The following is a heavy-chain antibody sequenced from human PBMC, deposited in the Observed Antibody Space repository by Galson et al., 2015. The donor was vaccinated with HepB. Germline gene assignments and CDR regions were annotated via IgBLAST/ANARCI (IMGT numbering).Heavy chain of an antibody. CDR2: IKHSGST. CDR1: GGSFSVYY. D-gene: IGHD6-25*01. J-gene: IGHJ6*03. CDR3: ARGRRQRTYYYYYYMDV. Sequence: SETMSLTCAVYGGSFSVYYWSWIRQPPGKGLEWMGEIKHSGSTNYNPSLKSRVTITVDTSKNQFSLKLSFVTAADTAVYYCARGRRQRTYYYYYYMDVWGKGTTVTVSS. V-gene: IGHV4-34*01.